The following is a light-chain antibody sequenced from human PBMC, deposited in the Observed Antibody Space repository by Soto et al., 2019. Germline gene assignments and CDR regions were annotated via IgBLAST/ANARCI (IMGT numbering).Light chain of an antibody. CDR3: QQYGSSPRLN. J-gene: IGKJ4*01. V-gene: IGKV1-39*01. CDR2: GVS. Sequence: DIQITHSPSSLSASVVDKVTITFLASQSISSSLNWYQQKSGKAPNLLIYGVSRLQGGVPSRFSGSGSGTDFTLTISRLEPEDFAVYYCQQYGSSPRLNFGGGTKVDIK. CDR1: QSISSS.